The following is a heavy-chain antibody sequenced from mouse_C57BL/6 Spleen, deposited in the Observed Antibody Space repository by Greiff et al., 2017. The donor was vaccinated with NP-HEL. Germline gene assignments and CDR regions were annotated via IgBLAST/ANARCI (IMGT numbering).Heavy chain of an antibody. J-gene: IGHJ1*03. D-gene: IGHD2-1*01. CDR3: AGEGNGYFDV. CDR2: INPNNGGT. CDR1: GYTFTDYN. V-gene: IGHV1-18*01. Sequence: EVQLQQSGPELVKPGASVKIPCKASGYTFTDYNMDWVKQSHGKSLEWIGDINPNNGGTIYNQKFKGKATLTVDKSSSTAYMELRSLTSEDTAVYYCAGEGNGYFDVWGTGTTVTVSS.